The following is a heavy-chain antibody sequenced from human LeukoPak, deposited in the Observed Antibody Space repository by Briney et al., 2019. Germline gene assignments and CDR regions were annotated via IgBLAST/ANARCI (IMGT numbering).Heavy chain of an antibody. CDR1: GFTFSSYS. CDR3: ARVPAGVIGMKDAFDI. Sequence: GGSLRLSCAASGFTFSSYSMNWVRQAPGKGLEWVSPISSSSCYIYYADSVKGRFTISRDNAKNSLYLQMNSLRAEDTAVYYCARVPAGVIGMKDAFDIWGQGTMVTVSS. CDR2: ISSSSCYI. J-gene: IGHJ3*02. D-gene: IGHD3-16*02. V-gene: IGHV3-21*01.